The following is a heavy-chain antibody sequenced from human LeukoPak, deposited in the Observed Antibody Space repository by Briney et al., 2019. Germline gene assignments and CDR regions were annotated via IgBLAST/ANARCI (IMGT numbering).Heavy chain of an antibody. D-gene: IGHD6-13*01. J-gene: IGHJ4*02. CDR1: GFTFSSYG. V-gene: IGHV3-30*18. CDR2: ISYDGSNK. CDR3: AKPFAYSSSWYYFDY. Sequence: PGRSLRLSCAASGFTFSSYGMHWVRQAPGKGLGWVAVISYDGSNKYYADSVKGRFTISRDNSKNTLYLQMNSLRAEDTAVYYCAKPFAYSSSWYYFDYWGQGTLVTVSS.